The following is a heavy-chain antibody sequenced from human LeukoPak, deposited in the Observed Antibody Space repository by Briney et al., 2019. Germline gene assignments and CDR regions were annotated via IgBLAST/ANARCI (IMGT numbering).Heavy chain of an antibody. CDR2: MNPNSGNT. CDR1: GYSLTSYD. CDR3: ARGDQFNYGSGSDYIDY. J-gene: IGHJ4*02. Sequence: ASVKVSCNASGYSLTSYDINWVRQANGQGLEWMGWMNPNSGNTGYAQKFQGRVTITRNTSISTAYMDLSSLRSEDTAVYYCARGDQFNYGSGSDYIDYWGQGTLVTVSS. D-gene: IGHD3-10*01. V-gene: IGHV1-8*03.